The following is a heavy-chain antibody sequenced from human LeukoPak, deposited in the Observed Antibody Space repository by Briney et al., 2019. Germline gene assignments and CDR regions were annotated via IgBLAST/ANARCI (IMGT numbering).Heavy chain of an antibody. CDR1: GGSISSYY. CDR2: IYTSGST. J-gene: IGHJ4*02. D-gene: IGHD3-10*01. V-gene: IGHV4-4*07. Sequence: SETLSLTCTVSGGSISSYYWSWIRQPAGKGLEWIGRIYTSGSTNYNPSLKSRVTMSVDTSKNQFSLKLSSVTAADTAVYYCARVEGWFGELFFVYWGQGTLVTVSS. CDR3: ARVEGWFGELFFVY.